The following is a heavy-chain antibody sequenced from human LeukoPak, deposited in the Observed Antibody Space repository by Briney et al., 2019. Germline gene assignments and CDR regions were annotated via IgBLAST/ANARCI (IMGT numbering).Heavy chain of an antibody. CDR3: ARINDLWSGPTLDV. V-gene: IGHV4-30-2*01. D-gene: IGHD3-3*01. CDR1: GGSISSGGHS. Sequence: SETLSLTCTVSGGSISSGGHSWSWIRQPPGKGLEWIGYIYHSGSGSTYYNPFLKSRVTISIDKSKNQFSLKLNSVTAADTAVYYCARINDLWSGPTLDVWGQGTTVTVSS. J-gene: IGHJ6*02. CDR2: IYHSGSGST.